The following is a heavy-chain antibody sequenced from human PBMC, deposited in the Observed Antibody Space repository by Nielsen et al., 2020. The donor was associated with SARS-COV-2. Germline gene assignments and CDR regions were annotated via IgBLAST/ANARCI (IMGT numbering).Heavy chain of an antibody. CDR1: GYTFTSYY. Sequence: ASVKVSCKASGYTFTSYYTHWVRQAPGQGLEWMGIINPSGGSTSYAQKFQGRVTMTRDTSTSTVYMELSSLRSEDTAVYYCAREGSSYCSSTSCYYYYGMDVWGQGTTVTVSS. CDR2: INPSGGST. V-gene: IGHV1-46*01. CDR3: AREGSSYCSSTSCYYYYGMDV. J-gene: IGHJ6*02. D-gene: IGHD2-2*01.